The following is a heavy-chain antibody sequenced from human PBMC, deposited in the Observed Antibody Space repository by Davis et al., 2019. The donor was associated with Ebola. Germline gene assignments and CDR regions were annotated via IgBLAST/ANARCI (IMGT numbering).Heavy chain of an antibody. Sequence: AASVKVSCKASGYTFTSYYMHWVRQAPGQGLEWMGWINPNSGGTNYAQKLQGRVTMTTDTSTTTAYMELRSLRSDDTAVYYCARGGCSGGSCYSADYWGQGTLVTVSS. CDR1: GYTFTSYY. J-gene: IGHJ4*02. D-gene: IGHD2-15*01. CDR3: ARGGCSGGSCYSADY. V-gene: IGHV1-2*02. CDR2: INPNSGGT.